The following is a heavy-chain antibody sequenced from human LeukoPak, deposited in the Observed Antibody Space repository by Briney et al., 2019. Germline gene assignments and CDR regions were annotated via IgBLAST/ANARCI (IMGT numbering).Heavy chain of an antibody. CDR3: AHVGIAAPYYFDY. CDR2: IYWDEDK. V-gene: IGHV2-5*02. D-gene: IGHD6-6*01. Sequence: SGPTLVKPTQTLTFTRTFSVFSLSTSTGGVGCIRQPPGQALEWLPLIYWDEDKRYSPSLKHHLILTTDNTKNQVVLTMTNMDPVDTASYYCAHVGIAAPYYFDYWGQGTLVTVSS. CDR1: VFSLSTSTGG. J-gene: IGHJ4*02.